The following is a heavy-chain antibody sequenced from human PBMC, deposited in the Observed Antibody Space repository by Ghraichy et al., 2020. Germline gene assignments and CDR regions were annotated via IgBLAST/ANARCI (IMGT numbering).Heavy chain of an antibody. D-gene: IGHD4-11*01. J-gene: IGHJ6*02. V-gene: IGHV4-39*07. Sequence: SETLSLTCTVSGGSISSSSYYWGWICQPPGKGLEWIGSIYYSGSTYYNPSLKSRVTISVDTSKNQFSLKLSSVTAADTAVYYCARDIDTVTYYYYYGMDVWGQGTTVTVSS. CDR2: IYYSGST. CDR1: GGSISSSSYY. CDR3: ARDIDTVTYYYYYGMDV.